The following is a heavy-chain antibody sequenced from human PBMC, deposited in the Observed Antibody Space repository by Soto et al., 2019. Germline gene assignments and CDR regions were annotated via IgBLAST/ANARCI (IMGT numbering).Heavy chain of an antibody. J-gene: IGHJ4*02. CDR3: AKAMNQAVAFDY. V-gene: IGHV3-23*01. Sequence: EVQLLESGGGLVQPGGSLRLSCAASGFTFSSYAMSWVRQAPGKGLEWVSAISGSGGSTYYADSVKGRFTISRDNSKNTLYLQMNSLRAEDTAAYYCAKAMNQAVAFDYWGQGTLVTVSS. CDR1: GFTFSSYA. D-gene: IGHD6-19*01. CDR2: ISGSGGST.